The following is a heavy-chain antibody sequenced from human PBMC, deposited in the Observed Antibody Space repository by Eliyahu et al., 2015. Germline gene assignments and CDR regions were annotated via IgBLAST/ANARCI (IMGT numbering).Heavy chain of an antibody. J-gene: IGHJ3*02. V-gene: IGHV3-30*01. D-gene: IGHD1-26*01. CDR2: ISYDGSNK. Sequence: QVQLVXSGGGXXQPGRXRXLSLAAPWXPLRSHAMHWVRQAPGKGLEWVAVISYDGSNKYYADSVKGRFTISRDNSKNTLYLQMNSLRAEDTAVYYCARDRSPLPPDAFDIWGQGTMVTVSS. CDR3: ARDRSPLPPDAFDI. CDR1: WXPLRSHA.